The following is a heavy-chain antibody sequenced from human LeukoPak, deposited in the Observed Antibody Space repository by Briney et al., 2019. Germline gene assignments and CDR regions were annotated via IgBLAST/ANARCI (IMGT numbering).Heavy chain of an antibody. Sequence: ASVKVSCKASGYTFTGYYMHWVRQAPGQGLEWMGWINPNSGGTNYAQKFQGRVTMTRDTSISTAYMELSRLRSDDTAVYYCARLYDFWSGSRGGVDYWGQGTVVTVSS. CDR2: INPNSGGT. CDR3: ARLYDFWSGSRGGVDY. CDR1: GYTFTGYY. V-gene: IGHV1-2*02. D-gene: IGHD3-3*01. J-gene: IGHJ4*02.